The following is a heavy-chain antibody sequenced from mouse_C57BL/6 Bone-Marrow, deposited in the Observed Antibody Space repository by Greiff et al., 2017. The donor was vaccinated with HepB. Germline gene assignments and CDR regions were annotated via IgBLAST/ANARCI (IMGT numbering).Heavy chain of an antibody. J-gene: IGHJ1*03. CDR3: ARNIYYYGSWYFDV. Sequence: EVQLQESGGGLVKPGGSLKLSCAASGFTFSDYGMHWVRQAPEKGLEWVAYISSGSSTIYYADTVKGRFTISRDNAKNTLFLQMTSLRSEDTAMYYCARNIYYYGSWYFDVWGTGTTVTVSS. CDR2: ISSGSSTI. D-gene: IGHD1-1*01. V-gene: IGHV5-17*01. CDR1: GFTFSDYG.